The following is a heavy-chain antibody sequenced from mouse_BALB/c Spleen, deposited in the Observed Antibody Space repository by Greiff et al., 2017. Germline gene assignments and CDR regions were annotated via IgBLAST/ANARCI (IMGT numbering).Heavy chain of an antibody. D-gene: IGHD1-2*01. CDR3: ARQLRHGAMDY. CDR2: ISTYYGDA. CDR1: GYTFTDYA. J-gene: IGHJ4*01. Sequence: VQLQQSGAELVRPGVSVKISCKGSGYTFTDYAMHWVKQSHAKSLEWIGVISTYYGDASYNQKFKGKATMTVDKSSSTAYMELARLTSEDSAIYYCARQLRHGAMDYWGQGTSVTVSS. V-gene: IGHV1S137*01.